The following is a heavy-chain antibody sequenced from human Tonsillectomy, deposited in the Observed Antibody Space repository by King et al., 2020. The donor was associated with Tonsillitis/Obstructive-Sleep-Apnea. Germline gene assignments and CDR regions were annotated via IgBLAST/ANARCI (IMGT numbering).Heavy chain of an antibody. V-gene: IGHV3-23*04. CDR3: AKDNSPLGIGKEAIDY. CDR2: ISGSVGST. J-gene: IGHJ4*02. Sequence: VQLVESGGGLVQPGGSLRLSCAASGFTFSSYAMSWVRQAPGKGLEWVSAISGSVGSTYYADSVKGRFTISRDNSKNTLYVQMNSLRAEDTAVYYCAKDNSPLGIGKEAIDYWGQGTLVTVSS. CDR1: GFTFSSYA. D-gene: IGHD2/OR15-2a*01.